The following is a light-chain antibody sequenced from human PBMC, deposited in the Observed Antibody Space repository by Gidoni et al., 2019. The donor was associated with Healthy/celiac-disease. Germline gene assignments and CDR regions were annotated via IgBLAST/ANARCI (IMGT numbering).Light chain of an antibody. J-gene: IGKJ2*01. CDR2: GAS. V-gene: IGKV3-20*01. Sequence: SYLAWYQQKPGQAPRLLIYGASSRATGIPDRFSGSGSGTDFTLTISRLEPEDFAVYYCQQYGRTFGQGTKLEIK. CDR3: QQYGRT. CDR1: SY.